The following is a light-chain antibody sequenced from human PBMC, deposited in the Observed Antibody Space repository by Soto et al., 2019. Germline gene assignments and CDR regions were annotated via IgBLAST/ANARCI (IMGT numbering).Light chain of an antibody. CDR3: QTWGTALVV. CDR2: VNSDASH. V-gene: IGLV4-69*01. CDR1: SGHSTYA. J-gene: IGLJ2*01. Sequence: QPVLTQSPSASASLGASVKFTCTLSSGHSTYAIAWHQQQPEKGPRYLMKVNSDASHTKGDGIPERFSGSSSGAERYLTISSLQSEDEADYYCQTWGTALVVFGGGTKLTVL.